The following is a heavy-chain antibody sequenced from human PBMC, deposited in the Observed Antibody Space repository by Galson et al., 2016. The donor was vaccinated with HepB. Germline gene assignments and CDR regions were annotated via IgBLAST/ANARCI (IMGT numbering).Heavy chain of an antibody. CDR3: ATGSYYYGSGSYRTPYYFYYMDV. CDR1: GDTFSRYA. D-gene: IGHD3-10*01. Sequence: SVKVSCKASGDTFSRYAISWVRQAPGQGLEWMGGIIPIFGTANYAQKLQGRVTITADESTSTAYMELSSLRSEDTAVYYCATGSYYYGSGSYRTPYYFYYMDVWGKGTTVTVSS. V-gene: IGHV1-69*13. CDR2: IIPIFGTA. J-gene: IGHJ6*03.